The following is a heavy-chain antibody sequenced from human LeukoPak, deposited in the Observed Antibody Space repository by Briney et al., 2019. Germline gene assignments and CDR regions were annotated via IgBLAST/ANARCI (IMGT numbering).Heavy chain of an antibody. CDR3: ARGNVDSPLLWFGEPVDY. V-gene: IGHV1-2*02. CDR2: INPNSGGT. J-gene: IGHJ4*02. Sequence: ASVTVSCKASGYTFTGYYMHWVRQAPGQGLEWMGWINPNSGGTNYAQKFQGRVTMTTDTSTSTAYMELRSLRSDDTAVYYCARGNVDSPLLWFGEPVDYWGQGTLVTVSS. D-gene: IGHD3-10*01. CDR1: GYTFTGYY.